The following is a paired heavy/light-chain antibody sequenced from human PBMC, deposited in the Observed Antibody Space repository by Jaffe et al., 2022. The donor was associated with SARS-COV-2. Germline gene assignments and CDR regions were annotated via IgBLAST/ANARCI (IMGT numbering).Heavy chain of an antibody. D-gene: IGHD4-4*01. CDR1: GFTFSSYG. J-gene: IGHJ6*02. Sequence: QVQLVESGGGVVQPGRSLRLSCAASGFTFSSYGMHWVRQAPGKGLEWVAVISYDGSNKYYADSVKGRFTISRDNSKNTLYLQMNSLRAEDTAVYYCAKENLDYSNYAYYGMDVWGQGTTVTVSS. CDR2: ISYDGSNK. V-gene: IGHV3-30*18. CDR3: AKENLDYSNYAYYGMDV.
Light chain of an antibody. V-gene: IGLV2-8*01. CDR2: EVS. J-gene: IGLJ2*01. CDR3: SSYAGSSVV. Sequence: QSALTQPPSASGSPGQSVTISCTGTSSDVGGYNYVSWYQQHPGKAPKLMIYEVSKRPSGVPDRFSGSKSGNTASLTVSGLQAEDEADYYCSSYAGSSVVFGGGTKLTVL. CDR1: SSDVGGYNY.